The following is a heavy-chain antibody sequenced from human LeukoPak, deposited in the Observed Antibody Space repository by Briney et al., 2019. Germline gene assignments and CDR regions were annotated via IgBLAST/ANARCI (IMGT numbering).Heavy chain of an antibody. V-gene: IGHV3-74*01. CDR3: ALPLRDGDFYFDY. Sequence: PGGSLRLSCAASGXTFSNYWMHWVRQAPGKGRVWVSRINRDGRSTNYADSVKGRFTISRDNAKNTVFLQMNSLRAEDTAVYYCALPLRDGDFYFDYWGQGALVTVSS. D-gene: IGHD4-17*01. CDR2: INRDGRST. J-gene: IGHJ4*02. CDR1: GXTFSNYW.